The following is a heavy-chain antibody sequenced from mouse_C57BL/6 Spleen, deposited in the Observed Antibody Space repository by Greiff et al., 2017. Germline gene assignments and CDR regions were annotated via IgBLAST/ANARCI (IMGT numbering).Heavy chain of an antibody. Sequence: LQESGPGLVAPSQSLSITCTVSGFSLTSYAISWVRQPPGKGLEWLGGIWTGGGTNYNSALKSRLSISKDNSKSQVFLKMNSLQTDDTARYYCARKFDYHWYFDVWGTGTTVTVSS. CDR2: IWTGGGT. CDR1: GFSLTSYA. D-gene: IGHD2-4*01. CDR3: ARKFDYHWYFDV. J-gene: IGHJ1*03. V-gene: IGHV2-9-1*01.